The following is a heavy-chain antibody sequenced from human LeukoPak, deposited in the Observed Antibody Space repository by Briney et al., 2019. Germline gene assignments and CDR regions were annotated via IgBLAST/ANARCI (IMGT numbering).Heavy chain of an antibody. CDR2: ISSSGSTI. Sequence: GGSLRLSCAASGFTFSDYYMSWIRQAPGKGLEWVSYISSSGSTIYYADSVKGRFTISRDNAKNSLYLQMNSLRAEDTAVYYCARDRYGDYVSYNWFDPWGQGTLVTVSS. CDR3: ARDRYGDYVSYNWFDP. V-gene: IGHV3-11*04. J-gene: IGHJ5*02. D-gene: IGHD4-17*01. CDR1: GFTFSDYY.